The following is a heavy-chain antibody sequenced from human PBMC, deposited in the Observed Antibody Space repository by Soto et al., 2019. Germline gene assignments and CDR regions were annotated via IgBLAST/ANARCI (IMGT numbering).Heavy chain of an antibody. D-gene: IGHD3-9*01. Sequence: EVQLLESGGGLVQPGGSLRLSCAASGFTFSSYAMSWVRQAPGKGLEWVSAISGSGGSTYYADSVKGRFTISRDNSKNTLYLQMNSLRAEDTAVYYSANAYYDILTGLGVKSSGPFDYWGQGTLVTVSS. J-gene: IGHJ4*02. CDR2: ISGSGGST. CDR1: GFTFSSYA. CDR3: ANAYYDILTGLGVKSSGPFDY. V-gene: IGHV3-23*01.